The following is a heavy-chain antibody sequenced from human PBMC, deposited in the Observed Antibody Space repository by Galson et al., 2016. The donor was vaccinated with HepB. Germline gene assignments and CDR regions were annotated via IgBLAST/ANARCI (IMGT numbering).Heavy chain of an antibody. CDR1: GGSIGYYS. J-gene: IGHJ6*02. V-gene: IGHV4-4*07. Sequence: SETLSLTCSVSGGSIGYYSWSWIRQPAGKGLEWIGRTYIGGSTDYNPSLKSRVTMSLDTSKNQFSLILSSVTAADTAVYYCARSYYYGLDVWGQGTTVTVSS. CDR2: TYIGGST. CDR3: ARSYYYGLDV.